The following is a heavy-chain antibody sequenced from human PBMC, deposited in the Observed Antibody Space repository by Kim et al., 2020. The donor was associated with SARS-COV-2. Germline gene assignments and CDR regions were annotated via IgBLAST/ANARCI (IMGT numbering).Heavy chain of an antibody. Sequence: GGSLRLSCAASGFTFSNSWMTWVRQAPGKGLEWVATIKQDGSEKYYVDSVKGRFTMSRDNAKYSLYLQMNSLRAEDTAVYYCASASYGKLDYWGQGTLVTVSS. J-gene: IGHJ4*02. CDR1: GFTFSNSW. CDR3: ASASYGKLDY. V-gene: IGHV3-7*01. D-gene: IGHD5-18*01. CDR2: IKQDGSEK.